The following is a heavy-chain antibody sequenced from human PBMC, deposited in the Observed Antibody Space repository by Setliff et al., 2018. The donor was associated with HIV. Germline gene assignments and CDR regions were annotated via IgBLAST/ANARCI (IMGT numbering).Heavy chain of an antibody. V-gene: IGHV4-4*07. CDR3: AKDAGVTGGLYRYYIDA. J-gene: IGHJ6*03. CDR2: VYMSGKT. D-gene: IGHD2-8*01. CDR1: GVSIDKNY. Sequence: PSETLCLTCTVSGVSIDKNYWSWVRRPPGKGLEWIGRVYMSGKTNYSPSLKSRVTMSADTSKNQVSLKLTSVTAADTAVYYCAKDAGVTGGLYRYYIDAWGNGTTVTVSS.